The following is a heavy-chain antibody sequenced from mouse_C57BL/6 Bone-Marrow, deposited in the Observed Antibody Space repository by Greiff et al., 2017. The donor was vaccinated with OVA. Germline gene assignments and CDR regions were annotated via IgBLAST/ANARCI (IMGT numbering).Heavy chain of an antibody. Sequence: VMLVESGAELARPGASVKMSCKASGYTFTSYTMHWVKQRPGQGLEWIGYINPSSGYTKYNQKFKDKATLTADKSSSTAYMQLSSLTSEDSAVSYGARVGSNYRCDAMDYWGQGTSVTVSS. CDR2: INPSSGYT. CDR1: GYTFTSYT. CDR3: ARVGSNYRCDAMDY. J-gene: IGHJ4*01. D-gene: IGHD2-5*01. V-gene: IGHV1-4*01.